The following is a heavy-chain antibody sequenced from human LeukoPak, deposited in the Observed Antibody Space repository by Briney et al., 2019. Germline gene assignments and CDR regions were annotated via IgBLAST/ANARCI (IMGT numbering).Heavy chain of an antibody. D-gene: IGHD3-9*01. V-gene: IGHV3-66*01. CDR1: GFTVSSNY. CDR3: ARDGLPTYYDILTGYYY. J-gene: IGHJ4*02. Sequence: GGSLRLSCAASGFTVSSNYMSWVRQAPGKGLEWVSVIYSGGSTYYADSVKGRFTISRDNPKNTLYLQMNSLRAEDTAVYYCARDGLPTYYDILTGYYYWGQGTLVTVSS. CDR2: IYSGGST.